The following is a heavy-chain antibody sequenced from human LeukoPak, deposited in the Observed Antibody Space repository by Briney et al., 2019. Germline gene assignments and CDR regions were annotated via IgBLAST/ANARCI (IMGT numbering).Heavy chain of an antibody. Sequence: PGGSLRLSCVGSGFTFTDYAMSWVRQAPGKGLESVSAFSGTGGYIYYADSVKGRFTVSRDNSKSTLYLQMNSLRAEDTAVYYCATSRTLDYWGQGTLVTVSS. V-gene: IGHV3-23*01. CDR2: FSGTGGYI. J-gene: IGHJ4*02. CDR3: ATSRTLDY. CDR1: GFTFTDYA.